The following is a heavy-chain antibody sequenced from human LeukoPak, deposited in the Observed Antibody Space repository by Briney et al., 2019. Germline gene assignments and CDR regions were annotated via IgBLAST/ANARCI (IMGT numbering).Heavy chain of an antibody. V-gene: IGHV5-51*01. CDR2: IYPGDSDT. CDR3: ARPNDYGYYFDY. D-gene: IGHD4-17*01. CDR1: GYSFNNYW. Sequence: GESLKISCKGSGYSFNNYWIGWVRQMPGKGLEWMGNIYPGDSDTRYSPSFQGQVTISVDKSISTAYLQWSSLKASDTAIYYCARPNDYGYYFDYWGQGTLVTVST. J-gene: IGHJ4*02.